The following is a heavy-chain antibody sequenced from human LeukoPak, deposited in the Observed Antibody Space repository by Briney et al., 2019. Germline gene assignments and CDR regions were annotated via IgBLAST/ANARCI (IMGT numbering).Heavy chain of an antibody. CDR3: ARAGEAVAGTFNWFDP. CDR2: INHSGST. J-gene: IGHJ5*02. D-gene: IGHD6-19*01. Sequence: SETLSLTCVVYGGSFSGYYWSWIRQPPGKGLEWIGEINHSGSTNYNPSLKSRVTISIDTSKNQFSLKLSSVTAADTAVYYCARAGEAVAGTFNWFDPWGQGTLVTVSS. CDR1: GGSFSGYY. V-gene: IGHV4-34*01.